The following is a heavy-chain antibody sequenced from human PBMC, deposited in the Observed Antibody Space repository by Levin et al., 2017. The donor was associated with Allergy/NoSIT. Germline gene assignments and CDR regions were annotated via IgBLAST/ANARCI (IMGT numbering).Heavy chain of an antibody. CDR1: GGTFSSYA. V-gene: IGHV1-69*06. D-gene: IGHD6-6*01. CDR2: IIPIFGTA. CDR3: ARDLPVKFIAARPDVYYYGMDV. J-gene: IGHJ6*02. Sequence: ASVKVSCKASGGTFSSYAISWVRQAPGQGLEWMGGIIPIFGTANYAQKFQGRVTITADKSTSTAYMELSSLRSEDTAVYYCARDLPVKFIAARPDVYYYGMDVWGQGTTVTVSS.